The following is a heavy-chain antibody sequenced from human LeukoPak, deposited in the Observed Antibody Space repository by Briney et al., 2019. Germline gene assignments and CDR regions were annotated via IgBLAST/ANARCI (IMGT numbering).Heavy chain of an antibody. CDR1: GFTFGDYA. Sequence: GGSLRLSCTVSGFTFGDYAMSWFRQAPGKGLEWVSSISSSSSYIYYADSVKGRFTISRDNAKNSLYLQMNSLRAEDTAVYYCARDRGRLRYFDWLPDDAFDIWGQGTMVTVSS. V-gene: IGHV3-21*01. D-gene: IGHD3-9*01. J-gene: IGHJ3*02. CDR3: ARDRGRLRYFDWLPDDAFDI. CDR2: ISSSSSYI.